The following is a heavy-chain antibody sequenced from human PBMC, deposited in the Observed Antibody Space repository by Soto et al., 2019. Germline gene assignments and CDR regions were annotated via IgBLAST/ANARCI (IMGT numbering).Heavy chain of an antibody. CDR3: ARGLSMIVVVITHYHDAFDI. CDR1: GGSFSGYY. CDR2: INHSGST. Sequence: SETLSLTCAVYGGSFSGYYWSWIRQPPGKGLEWIGEINHSGSTNYNPSLKSRVTISVDTSKNQFSLKLSSVTAADTAVYYCARGLSMIVVVITHYHDAFDIWGQGXMVTV. D-gene: IGHD3-22*01. J-gene: IGHJ3*02. V-gene: IGHV4-34*01.